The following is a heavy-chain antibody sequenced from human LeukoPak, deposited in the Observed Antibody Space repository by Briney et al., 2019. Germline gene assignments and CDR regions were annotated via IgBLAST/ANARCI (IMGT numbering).Heavy chain of an antibody. D-gene: IGHD2-2*01. CDR1: GYTFTSYY. V-gene: IGHV1-46*01. J-gene: IGHJ6*02. Sequence: ASVKVSCKASGYTFTSYYMHWVRQAPGQGLEWMGIINPNGGSTSYAQKFQGSVTMTRDTSTSTVYMELSSLRSEDTAVYYCARAKAGGTSLDVWGQGTTVTVSS. CDR2: INPNGGST. CDR3: ARAKAGGTSLDV.